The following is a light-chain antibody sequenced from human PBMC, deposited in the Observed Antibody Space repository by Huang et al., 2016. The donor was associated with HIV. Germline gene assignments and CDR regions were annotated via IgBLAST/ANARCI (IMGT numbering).Light chain of an antibody. CDR2: GAS. J-gene: IGKJ1*01. Sequence: EIVMTQSPGPLSVSPGERGTLSCRAGQNVFSNLAWYQQKPGQAPRLLIYGASTRATGIPARFSGSGSGTEFTLTITSLQSEDFAVYYCQQYNNCPWTFGQGTKVEIK. CDR1: QNVFSN. V-gene: IGKV3-15*01. CDR3: QQYNNCPWT.